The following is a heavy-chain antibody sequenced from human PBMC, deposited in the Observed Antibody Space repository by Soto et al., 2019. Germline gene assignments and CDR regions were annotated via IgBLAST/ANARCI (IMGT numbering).Heavy chain of an antibody. D-gene: IGHD3-22*01. J-gene: IGHJ4*02. CDR3: ARDWTHYDSSGPGDY. CDR1: GYTFTNYP. Sequence: GASVKVSCKASGYTFTNYPIHWVRQAPGQGLEWMGWINAGNGDTKYSQKFQGRVTITRDTSANTAYMELSSLRSEDTAVFYCARDWTHYDSSGPGDYWGQGTLVTVSS. V-gene: IGHV1-3*01. CDR2: INAGNGDT.